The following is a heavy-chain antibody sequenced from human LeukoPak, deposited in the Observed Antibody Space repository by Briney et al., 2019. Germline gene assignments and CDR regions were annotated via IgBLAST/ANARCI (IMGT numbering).Heavy chain of an antibody. CDR1: GYTFTRYA. CDR3: ARSQRGCDILTGYDY. D-gene: IGHD3-9*01. CDR2: IHAGNGNT. V-gene: IGHV1-3*03. Sequence: GASVKVSCKASGYTFTRYAMHWVRQAPGQRLEWMGWIHAGNGNTKYSQEFQGRVTISRDTSASTAYMELSSLRSEDMAVYYCARSQRGCDILTGYDYWGQGTLVTVSS. J-gene: IGHJ4*02.